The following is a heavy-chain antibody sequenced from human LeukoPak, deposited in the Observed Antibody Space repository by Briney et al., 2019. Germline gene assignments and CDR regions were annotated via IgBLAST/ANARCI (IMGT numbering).Heavy chain of an antibody. CDR2: IPYDGSNK. CDR1: GFTFSSYA. V-gene: IGHV3-30-3*01. CDR3: AREWHYYYDSSGYYDY. Sequence: GGSLRLSCAASGFTFSSYAMHWVRQAPGKGLEWVAVIPYDGSNKYYADSVKGRFTISRDNSKNTLYLQMNSLRAEDTAVYYCAREWHYYYDSSGYYDYWGQGTLVTVSS. J-gene: IGHJ4*02. D-gene: IGHD3-22*01.